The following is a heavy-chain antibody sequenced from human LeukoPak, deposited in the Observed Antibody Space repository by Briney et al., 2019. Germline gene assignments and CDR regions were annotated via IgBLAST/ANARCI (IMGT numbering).Heavy chain of an antibody. Sequence: SETLSLTCAVYGGSFSGYYWSWIRQPPGKGLEWIGEINHSGSTNYNPSLKSRVTISVDTSKNQFSLKLSSVTAADTAVYYCARARMYSSGLLGYWGQGTLVTVSS. CDR3: ARARMYSSGLLGY. V-gene: IGHV4-34*01. J-gene: IGHJ4*02. CDR2: INHSGST. D-gene: IGHD6-19*01. CDR1: GGSFSGYY.